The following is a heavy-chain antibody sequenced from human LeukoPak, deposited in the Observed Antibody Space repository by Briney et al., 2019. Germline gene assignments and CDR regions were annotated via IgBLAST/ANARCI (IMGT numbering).Heavy chain of an antibody. Sequence: SQTLSLTCTVSGGSISSGGYYWSWIRQHPGKGLEWIGYNYYSGSTYYNPSLKSRVTISVDTSKNQFSLKLSSVTAADTAVYYCARDRIITFGGVNPPRYWGQGTLVTVSS. V-gene: IGHV4-31*03. CDR2: NYYSGST. J-gene: IGHJ4*02. CDR3: ARDRIITFGGVNPPRY. D-gene: IGHD3-16*01. CDR1: GGSISSGGYY.